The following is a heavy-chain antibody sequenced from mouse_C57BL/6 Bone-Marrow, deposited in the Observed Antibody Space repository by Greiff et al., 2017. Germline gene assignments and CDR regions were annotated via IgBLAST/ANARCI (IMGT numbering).Heavy chain of an antibody. J-gene: IGHJ2*01. CDR2: INPNNGGT. CDR3: ARRDYGSSDY. Sequence: DVKLVESGPELVKPGASVKMSCKASGYTYTDYNMHWVKQSHGKSLEWIGYINPNNGGTSYNQKFKGKATLTVNKSSSTAYMELRSLTSEDSAVYYCARRDYGSSDYWDQGTTLTVTS. D-gene: IGHD1-1*01. CDR1: GYTYTDYN. V-gene: IGHV1-22*01.